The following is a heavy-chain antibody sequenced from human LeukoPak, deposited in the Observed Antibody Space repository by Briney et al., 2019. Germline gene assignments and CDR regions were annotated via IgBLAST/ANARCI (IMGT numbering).Heavy chain of an antibody. V-gene: IGHV3-23*01. J-gene: IGHJ3*01. D-gene: IGHD6-6*01. CDR3: VKAYSSSTDAFDV. Sequence: PGGSLRLSCAASGFTFSSYAMSWVRQAPGKGLEWVSGISSSGGSTYYADSVKGRFTISRDNSKNTLYLQMNSLSDEDTAVYYCVKAYSSSTDAFDVWGQGTMVTVSS. CDR1: GFTFSSYA. CDR2: ISSSGGST.